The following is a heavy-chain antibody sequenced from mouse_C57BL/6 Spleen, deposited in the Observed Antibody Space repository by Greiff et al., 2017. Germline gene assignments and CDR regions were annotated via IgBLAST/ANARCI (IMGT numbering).Heavy chain of an antibody. CDR3: ATGYEAMDY. V-gene: IGHV1-69*01. J-gene: IGHJ4*01. CDR1: GYTFTSYW. Sequence: QVQLQQPGAELVMPGASVKLSCKASGYTFTSYWMHWVKQRPGQGLEWIGEIDPSDSYTNYNQKFKGKSTLTVDKSSSTAYMQLSSLTSEDSAVYYCATGYEAMDYWGQGTSVTVSS. CDR2: IDPSDSYT.